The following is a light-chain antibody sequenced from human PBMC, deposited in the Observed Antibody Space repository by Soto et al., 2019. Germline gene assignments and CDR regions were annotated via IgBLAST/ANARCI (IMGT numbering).Light chain of an antibody. Sequence: EIVLTQSPGTLSLSPGERATLSCRASQSVSGNYLAWYQQKPGQSPRRLIYGSSDRATGIPDRFSGRGSEKDFTLTISRVEPEDFAVYYCQQYGSSPPYTFGQGTRLEI. CDR3: QQYGSSPPYT. CDR2: GSS. J-gene: IGKJ2*01. CDR1: QSVSGNY. V-gene: IGKV3-20*01.